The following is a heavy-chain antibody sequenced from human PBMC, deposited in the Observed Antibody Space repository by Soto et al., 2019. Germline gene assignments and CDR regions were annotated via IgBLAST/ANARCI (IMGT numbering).Heavy chain of an antibody. CDR1: GFTFSSYV. J-gene: IGHJ4*02. Sequence: GGSLRLSCAASGFTFSSYVMHWVRQAPGKGLVWVSHIKYDGSATDYADSVKGRFTISRDNAKNTLYLQMNSLRVEDTAVYYCARVNYGEDSWGQGTLVTVSS. CDR2: IKYDGSAT. D-gene: IGHD4-17*01. V-gene: IGHV3-74*01. CDR3: ARVNYGEDS.